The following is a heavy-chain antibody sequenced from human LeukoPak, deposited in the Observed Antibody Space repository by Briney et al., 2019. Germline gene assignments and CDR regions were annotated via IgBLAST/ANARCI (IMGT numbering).Heavy chain of an antibody. CDR3: VGEMATIRYYFDY. D-gene: IGHD5-24*01. Sequence: ASETLSLTCTVSGDSISSSSYYWGWIRQPPGKGLERIGSIYYSGSTYYNPSLKSRVTISVDTSKNKFSLKLSSVTAADTAVYYCVGEMATIRYYFDYWGQGTLVTVSS. V-gene: IGHV4-39*01. CDR2: IYYSGST. J-gene: IGHJ4*02. CDR1: GDSISSSSYY.